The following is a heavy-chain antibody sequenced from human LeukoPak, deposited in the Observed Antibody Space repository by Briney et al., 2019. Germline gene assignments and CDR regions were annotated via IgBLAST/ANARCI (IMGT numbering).Heavy chain of an antibody. CDR1: DDSLSRYY. D-gene: IGHD2-21*02. CDR2: LDTSGNT. Sequence: PSETLSLTCTVSDDSLSRYYWSWVRQPAGKGLEWIGRLDTSGNTHYNPSLKSRVTMSVDTSRNQFSLRLTSVTAADTAVYYCARGGDCPDYWAQGTLVTVSS. V-gene: IGHV4-4*07. J-gene: IGHJ4*02. CDR3: ARGGDCPDY.